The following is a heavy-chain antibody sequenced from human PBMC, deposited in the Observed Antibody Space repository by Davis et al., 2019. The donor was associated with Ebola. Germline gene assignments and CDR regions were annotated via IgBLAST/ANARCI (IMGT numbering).Heavy chain of an antibody. J-gene: IGHJ4*02. D-gene: IGHD3-22*01. CDR1: GGTFRSYA. CDR3: ARDGYYDSSGYYGTFDY. CDR2: IIPLLGIA. V-gene: IGHV1-69*04. Sequence: SVTVSCKASGGTFRSYAISWVRQAPGPGLEWLGRIIPLLGIANYAQKFQGRVTITADKSTSTAYMELSSLRSEDTALYYCARDGYYDSSGYYGTFDYWGQGTLVTVSS.